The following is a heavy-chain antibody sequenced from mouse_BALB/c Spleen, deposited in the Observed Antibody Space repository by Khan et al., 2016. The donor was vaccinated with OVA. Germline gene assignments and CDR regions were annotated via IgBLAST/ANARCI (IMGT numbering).Heavy chain of an antibody. CDR3: ARVYGGDVDY. CDR1: GYSITSDYA. Sequence: EVQLQESGPGLVKPSQSLSLTCTVTGYSITSDYAWNWIRQLPGNKLEWMGFISYSGNTNYNPSLKSRISITRDTSKNQFFLQLNSVTTEDTATCYCARVYGGDVDYWGQGTTLTVSS. CDR2: ISYSGNT. J-gene: IGHJ2*01. D-gene: IGHD1-1*01. V-gene: IGHV3-2*02.